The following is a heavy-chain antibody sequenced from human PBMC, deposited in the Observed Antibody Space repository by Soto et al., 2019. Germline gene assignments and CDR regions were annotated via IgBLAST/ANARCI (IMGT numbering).Heavy chain of an antibody. Sequence: SLRLSCAASGFTFSSYGMHWVRQAPGKGLEWVAVIWYDGSNKYYADSVKGRFTISRDNSKNTLYLQMNSLRAEDTAVYYCARDRKGGSSTSCYYYYGMDVWGQGTTVTVSS. CDR1: GFTFSSYG. CDR2: IWYDGSNK. J-gene: IGHJ6*02. CDR3: ARDRKGGSSTSCYYYYGMDV. V-gene: IGHV3-33*01. D-gene: IGHD2-2*01.